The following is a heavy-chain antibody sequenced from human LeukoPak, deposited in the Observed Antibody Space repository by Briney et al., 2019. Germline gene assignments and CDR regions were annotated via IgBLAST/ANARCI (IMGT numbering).Heavy chain of an antibody. V-gene: IGHV3-33*01. CDR3: ARDFDGYSSGWFDY. D-gene: IGHD6-19*01. J-gene: IGHJ4*02. CDR2: IWYDGSNK. CDR1: GFTFSSYG. Sequence: GGSLRLSCAASGFTFSSYGMHWVRQAPGKGLEWVAVIWYDGSNKYYADSVKGRFTISRDNSKNTLYLQMNSLRAEDTAVYYCARDFDGYSSGWFDYWGQGTLVTVSS.